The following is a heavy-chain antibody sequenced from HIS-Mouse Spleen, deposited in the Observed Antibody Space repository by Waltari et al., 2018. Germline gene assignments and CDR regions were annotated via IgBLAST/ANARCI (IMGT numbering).Heavy chain of an antibody. D-gene: IGHD3-10*01. V-gene: IGHV1-2*02. Sequence: QVQLAQSGAEAKKPGPSVQVPCNASVLTFTGYSLRCGRQAPGQGLELMGWINPNSGGTNSAQKFQGRVTMTRDTSISTAYMELSRLRSDDTAVYYCARDSPTQLGGDAFDIWGQGTMVTVSS. CDR1: VLTFTGYS. CDR3: ARDSPTQLGGDAFDI. J-gene: IGHJ3*02. CDR2: INPNSGGT.